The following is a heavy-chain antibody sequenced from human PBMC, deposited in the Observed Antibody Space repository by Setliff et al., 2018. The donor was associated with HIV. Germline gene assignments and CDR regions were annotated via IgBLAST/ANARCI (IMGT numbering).Heavy chain of an antibody. J-gene: IGHJ4*02. Sequence: GGSLRLSCAASTFTFRTYWMSWVRQAPGKGLEWVAKINQDGSEKHYVDSVKGRFTISRDNSKNTMYLQMNSLRDEDTAVYFCAKDIQCSGGSCKHFDFWGQGTRVTVSS. CDR3: AKDIQCSGGSCKHFDF. CDR2: INQDGSEK. D-gene: IGHD2-15*01. V-gene: IGHV3-7*03. CDR1: TFTFRTYW.